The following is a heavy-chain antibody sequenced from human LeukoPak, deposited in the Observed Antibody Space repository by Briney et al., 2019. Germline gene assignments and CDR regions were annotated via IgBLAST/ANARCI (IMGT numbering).Heavy chain of an antibody. CDR1: GYSFSTYW. D-gene: IGHD5-18*01. J-gene: IGHJ4*02. CDR2: IDPSDSYT. CDR3: ARRYKYGSFDY. V-gene: IGHV5-10-1*01. Sequence: LGESLKISCKSSGYSFSTYWIGWVRQMPGKGLEWMGRIDPSDSYTNYSPSFQGHVTVSADKSISTAYLQWSSLKASDTAIYYCARRYKYGSFDYWGQGTLVTVSS.